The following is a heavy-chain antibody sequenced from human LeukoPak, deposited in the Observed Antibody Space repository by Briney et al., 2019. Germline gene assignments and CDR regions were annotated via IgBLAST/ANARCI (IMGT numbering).Heavy chain of an antibody. D-gene: IGHD3-22*01. CDR3: TTDGYYYDSSGYYPDY. V-gene: IGHV3-15*01. CDR2: IKSKTDGGTT. Sequence: GGSLRLSCAASGFTFSSAWMSWVRQAPGKGLEWVGRIKSKTDGGTTDYAAPGKGRFTISRDESKNTLYLRMNSLKTADTAVYYCTTDGYYYDSSGYYPDYWGQGTLVTVSS. J-gene: IGHJ4*02. CDR1: GFTFSSAW.